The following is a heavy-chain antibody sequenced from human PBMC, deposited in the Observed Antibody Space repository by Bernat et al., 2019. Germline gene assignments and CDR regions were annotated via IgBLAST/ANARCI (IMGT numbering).Heavy chain of an antibody. CDR3: ARGGVEERWLRSYFDY. Sequence: QVQLVESGGGVVQPGRFLRLSCAASGFTFSSYGMHWVRQAPGKGLEWVAVIWYDGSNKYYEDSVKGRFTISRDNSKNTLYLQMNSLRAEDTAVYYCARGGVEERWLRSYFDYWGQGTLVTVSS. CDR2: IWYDGSNK. V-gene: IGHV3-33*01. D-gene: IGHD5-24*01. J-gene: IGHJ4*02. CDR1: GFTFSSYG.